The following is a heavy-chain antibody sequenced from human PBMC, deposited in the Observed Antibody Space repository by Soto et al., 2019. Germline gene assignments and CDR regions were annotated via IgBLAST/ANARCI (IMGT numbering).Heavy chain of an antibody. D-gene: IGHD6-6*01. J-gene: IGHJ6*02. CDR2: IIPIFGTA. Sequence: SVKVSCKASGGTFSSYAISWVRQAPGQGLEWMGGIIPIFGTANYAQKFQGRVTITADESTSTAYMELSSLRSEDTAVYYCARRVIAARPIYYYYGMDVWGQGTTVTVSS. CDR3: ARRVIAARPIYYYYGMDV. CDR1: GGTFSSYA. V-gene: IGHV1-69*13.